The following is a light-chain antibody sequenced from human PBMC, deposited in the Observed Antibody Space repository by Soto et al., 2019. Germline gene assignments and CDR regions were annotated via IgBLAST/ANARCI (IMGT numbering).Light chain of an antibody. CDR1: QSFRGL. J-gene: IGKJ4*01. V-gene: IGKV3-11*01. Sequence: EVVLTQSPVTLSLSPGERATLSCRASQSFRGLLAWYQQKPGQAPRLLIYDAYNRATGIPPRFRGSGSGTDFTLTISRLEPEDFAVYYCQQYGSAPHTFGGGTKV. CDR3: QQYGSAPHT. CDR2: DAY.